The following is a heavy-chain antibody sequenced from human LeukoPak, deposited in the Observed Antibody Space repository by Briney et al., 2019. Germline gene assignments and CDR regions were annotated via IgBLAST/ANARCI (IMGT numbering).Heavy chain of an antibody. CDR1: GFTFSSYW. Sequence: GGSLRLSCAASGFTFSSYWVSWVRQAPGKGLEWVANIKQDGSEKYYVDSVKGRFTISRDNAKNSLYLQMNSLRAEDTAVYYCARLDYDFWSGYFYYYYGMDVWGQGTAVTVSS. J-gene: IGHJ6*02. V-gene: IGHV3-7*01. CDR3: ARLDYDFWSGYFYYYYGMDV. CDR2: IKQDGSEK. D-gene: IGHD3-3*01.